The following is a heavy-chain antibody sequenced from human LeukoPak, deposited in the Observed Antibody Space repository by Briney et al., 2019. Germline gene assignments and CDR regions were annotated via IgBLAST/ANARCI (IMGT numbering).Heavy chain of an antibody. CDR1: GGSISSSSYY. D-gene: IGHD5-12*01. CDR2: IYYSGST. Sequence: PSETLSLTCTVSGGSISSSSYYWGWIRQPPGKGLEWIGSIYYSGSTYYNPSLKSRVTISVDTSKNQFSLKLSSVTAADTAVYYCARDSGYSGYDSNYFDYWGQGTLVTVSS. CDR3: ARDSGYSGYDSNYFDY. V-gene: IGHV4-39*07. J-gene: IGHJ4*02.